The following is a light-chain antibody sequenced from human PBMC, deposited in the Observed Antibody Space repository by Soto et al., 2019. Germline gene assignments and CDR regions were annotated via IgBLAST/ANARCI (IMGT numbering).Light chain of an antibody. CDR1: QSISSN. Sequence: EIVMTQSPATLSVSPGERATLSCRASQSISSNLAWYQQKPGQAPRLLIYGASTRATGIPARFSGSGSGTEFILTISRLEPEDFAVYYCQQYGSSNTFGQGTRLEIK. J-gene: IGKJ5*01. CDR2: GAS. CDR3: QQYGSSNT. V-gene: IGKV3-15*01.